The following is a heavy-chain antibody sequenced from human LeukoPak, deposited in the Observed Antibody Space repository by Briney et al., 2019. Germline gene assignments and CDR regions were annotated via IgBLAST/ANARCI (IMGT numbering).Heavy chain of an antibody. D-gene: IGHD6-13*01. CDR1: GYSFTSYW. Sequence: GESLKISCKGSGYSFTSYWIGWVRQMPGKGLEWMGRIDPSDSYTNYSPSFQGHVTISADKSISTAYLQWSSLKASDTAMYYCASGHSSSWYSYFQHWGQGTLVTVSS. CDR3: ASGHSSSWYSYFQH. CDR2: IDPSDSYT. V-gene: IGHV5-10-1*01. J-gene: IGHJ1*01.